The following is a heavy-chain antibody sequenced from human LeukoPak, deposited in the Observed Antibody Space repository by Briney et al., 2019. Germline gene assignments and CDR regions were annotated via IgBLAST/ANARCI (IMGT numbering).Heavy chain of an antibody. J-gene: IGHJ6*04. CDR2: INHSGST. CDR3: ARTLSGYSSSWYRRGAFDI. Sequence: SETLSLTCAVYGGSFSGYYWSWIRQPPGKGLEWIGEINHSGSTNYNPSLKSRGTISVDTSKNQFSLKLSSVTTADTAVYYCARTLSGYSSSWYRRGAFDIWGKGTTVTISS. D-gene: IGHD6-13*01. V-gene: IGHV4-34*01. CDR1: GGSFSGYY.